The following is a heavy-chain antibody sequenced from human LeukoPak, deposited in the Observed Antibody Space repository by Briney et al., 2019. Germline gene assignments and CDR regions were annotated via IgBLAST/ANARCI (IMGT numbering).Heavy chain of an antibody. CDR3: ARAGPNSGSFGHFDY. J-gene: IGHJ4*02. CDR2: INPSGGST. V-gene: IGHV1-46*01. CDR1: GYTFTSYY. Sequence: ASVKVSCKASGYTFTSYYMHWVRQSPGQGLEWMGIINPSGGSTSYATKFQGRVTMTRDTSTSTVYMELSSLRSEETAVYYCARAGPNSGSFGHFDYWGQGTLVTVSS. D-gene: IGHD1-26*01.